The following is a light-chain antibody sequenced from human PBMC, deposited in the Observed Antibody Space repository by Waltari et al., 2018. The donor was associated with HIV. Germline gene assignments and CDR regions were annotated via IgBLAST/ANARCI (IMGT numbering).Light chain of an antibody. CDR3: QSFDKSLRDTVV. CDR1: SSNIAAGYD. Sequence: QSVLTQPPSVSGAPGQKATVSCPGSSSNIAAGYDVPWSQQFPRTAPKRLVYGNGNRPSGVPDRFSASKAGTSASLAITGLQAEDEADYYCQSFDKSLRDTVVFGGGTKVSVL. CDR2: GNG. V-gene: IGLV1-40*01. J-gene: IGLJ2*01.